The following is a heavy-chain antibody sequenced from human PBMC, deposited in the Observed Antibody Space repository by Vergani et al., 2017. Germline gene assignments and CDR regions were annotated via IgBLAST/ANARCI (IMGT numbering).Heavy chain of an antibody. Sequence: QVQLVQSGAEVKKPGASVKVSCKASGYTFTSYGISWVRQAPGQGLEWMGWISAYNGNTNYAQELQGRVTMTTDTSTSTAYMELRSLRSDDTAVYYCARDXPVMVRGVIIALDYWGQGTLVTVSS. CDR2: ISAYNGNT. D-gene: IGHD3-10*01. V-gene: IGHV1-18*01. J-gene: IGHJ4*02. CDR3: ARDXPVMVRGVIIALDY. CDR1: GYTFTSYG.